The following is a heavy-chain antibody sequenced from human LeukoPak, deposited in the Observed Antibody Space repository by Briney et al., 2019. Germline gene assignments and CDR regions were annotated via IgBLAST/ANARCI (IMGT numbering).Heavy chain of an antibody. CDR2: INHNSGGT. CDR3: ARTSRPLWFGDPPSSFDY. D-gene: IGHD3-10*01. CDR1: GYTFTGYY. J-gene: IGHJ4*02. V-gene: IGHV1-2*04. Sequence: ASVKVSCKASGYTFTGYYMHWVRQAPGQGLEWMGWINHNSGGTNYAQKFQGWVTMTRDTSISTAYMELSRLRSDDTAVYYCARTSRPLWFGDPPSSFDYWGQGTLVTVSS.